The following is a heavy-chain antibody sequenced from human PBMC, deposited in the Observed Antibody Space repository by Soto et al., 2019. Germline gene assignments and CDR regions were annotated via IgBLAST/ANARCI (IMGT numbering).Heavy chain of an antibody. Sequence: QVQLMESGGGVVQPGRSLRLSCAASGFTFSSYGMHWVRQAPGKGLEWVAIISYDGSNKYYADSVKGRFTISRDNSKNTLYLQMNSLRTEDTAVYVCAKDRTIAVAGYYGMDVWGQGTTVTVSS. D-gene: IGHD6-19*01. CDR3: AKDRTIAVAGYYGMDV. CDR1: GFTFSSYG. V-gene: IGHV3-30*18. CDR2: ISYDGSNK. J-gene: IGHJ6*02.